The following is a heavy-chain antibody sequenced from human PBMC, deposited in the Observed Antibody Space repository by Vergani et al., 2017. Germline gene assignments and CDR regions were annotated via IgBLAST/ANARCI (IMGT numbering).Heavy chain of an antibody. J-gene: IGHJ6*03. CDR2: IYYSGST. CDR3: AGVISGFNRYYYYYDMDV. CDR1: GGSISSYY. D-gene: IGHD3/OR15-3a*01. V-gene: IGHV4-59*01. Sequence: QVQLQESGPGLVKPSETLSLTCTVSGGSISSYYWSWIRQPPGKGLEWIGYIYYSGSTNYYPPLNIRVTISVGTSKHQFSLKLSTVTAADTAVYYCAGVISGFNRYYYYYDMDVWGKGTTVTVSS.